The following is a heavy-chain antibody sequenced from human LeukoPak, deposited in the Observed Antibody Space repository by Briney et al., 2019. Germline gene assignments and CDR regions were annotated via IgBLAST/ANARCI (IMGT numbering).Heavy chain of an antibody. J-gene: IGHJ4*02. D-gene: IGHD3-10*01. CDR1: GGSFSGYY. Sequence: SETLSLTCAVYGGSFSGYYWSWIRQPPGKGLEWIGEINHSGSTNYNPSLKSRVTISVDTSKNQFSLKLSSVTAADTAVYYCARRGVRGVIVIYYFDYWGQGTLVTVSS. CDR2: INHSGST. V-gene: IGHV4-34*01. CDR3: ARRGVRGVIVIYYFDY.